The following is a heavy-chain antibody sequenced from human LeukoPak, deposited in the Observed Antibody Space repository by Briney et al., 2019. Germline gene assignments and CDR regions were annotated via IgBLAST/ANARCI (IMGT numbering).Heavy chain of an antibody. D-gene: IGHD1-26*01. CDR1: GDSVSSNSAA. Sequence: SQTLSLTCAISGDSVSSNSAAWNWIRQSPSRGLEWLGRTYYRSKWYNDYAVSVKSRITINPDTSKNQFSLQLNSVTPEDTAVYYCARDRLSPEGSCSGTLTYYYYGMDVWGQGTTVTVSS. CDR3: ARDRLSPEGSCSGTLTYYYYGMDV. J-gene: IGHJ6*02. CDR2: TYYRSKWYN. V-gene: IGHV6-1*01.